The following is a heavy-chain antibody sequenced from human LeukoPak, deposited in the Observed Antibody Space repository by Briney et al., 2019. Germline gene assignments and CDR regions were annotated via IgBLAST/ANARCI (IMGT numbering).Heavy chain of an antibody. CDR2: IYYSGST. D-gene: IGHD3-22*01. J-gene: IGHJ4*02. CDR3: ARHAAYDSSGYDY. Sequence: SETLSLTCTVSGGSISSSSYYWGWIRQPPGKGLEWIGSIYYSGSTYYNPSLKSRVTISVDTSKNQFSLKLSSVTAADTAVYYCARHAAYDSSGYDYWGQGTLVTVSS. CDR1: GGSISSSSYY. V-gene: IGHV4-39*01.